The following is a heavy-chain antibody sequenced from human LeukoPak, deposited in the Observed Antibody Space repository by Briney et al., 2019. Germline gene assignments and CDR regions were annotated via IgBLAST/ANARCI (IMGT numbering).Heavy chain of an antibody. CDR2: IIPIFGTA. J-gene: IGHJ6*03. D-gene: IGHD1-1*01. CDR3: ARDRGERRYYYYYMDV. V-gene: IGHV1-69*13. CDR1: GGTFSSYA. Sequence: ASVKVSCKASGGTFSSYAISWVRQAPGQGLEWMGGIIPIFGTANYAQKFQGRVTITADESTSTAYMELSNLRSEDTAVYYCARDRGERRYYYYYMDVWGKGTTVTVSS.